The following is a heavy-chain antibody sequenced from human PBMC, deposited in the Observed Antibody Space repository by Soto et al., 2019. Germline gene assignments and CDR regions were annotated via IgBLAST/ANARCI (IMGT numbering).Heavy chain of an antibody. CDR2: ISGSGGST. CDR1: GFTFSSYA. Sequence: VGSLRLSCAASGFTFSSYAMSWVRQAPGKGLEWVSAISGSGGSTYYADSVKGRFTISRDNSKNTLYLQMNSLRAEDTAVYYCARLGYCSSTSCLADPWGQGTLVTVSS. V-gene: IGHV3-23*01. J-gene: IGHJ5*02. D-gene: IGHD2-2*03. CDR3: ARLGYCSSTSCLADP.